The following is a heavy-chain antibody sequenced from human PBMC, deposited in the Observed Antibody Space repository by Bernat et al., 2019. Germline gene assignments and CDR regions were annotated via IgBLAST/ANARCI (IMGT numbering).Heavy chain of an antibody. Sequence: EVQLVESGGGLVQPGGSLRLSCAASGLTFSSHWMHWVRQAPGKGLVWVSRINSDGSSTSYAESVKGRFTISRDNAKNTLFLQMTSLRAEDTAVYYCARDQYRSTWEPFDCWGQGTLVTVSS. V-gene: IGHV3-74*01. CDR1: GLTFSSHW. D-gene: IGHD6-13*01. CDR3: ARDQYRSTWEPFDC. J-gene: IGHJ4*02. CDR2: INSDGSST.